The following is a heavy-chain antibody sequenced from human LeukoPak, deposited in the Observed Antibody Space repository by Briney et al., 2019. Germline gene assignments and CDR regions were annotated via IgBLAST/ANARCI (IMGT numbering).Heavy chain of an antibody. CDR3: AKVGTSGSSGWYEGY. J-gene: IGHJ4*02. Sequence: PGGSLRPSCAASGFTFSSYPMSWVRQAPGKGLEWVSGIVGSGDSTYYADSVKGRFTISRDNSKNTLYLQMNSLRAEDTAVYYCAKVGTSGSSGWYEGYWGQGTLVTVSS. V-gene: IGHV3-23*01. CDR1: GFTFSSYP. CDR2: IVGSGDST. D-gene: IGHD6-19*01.